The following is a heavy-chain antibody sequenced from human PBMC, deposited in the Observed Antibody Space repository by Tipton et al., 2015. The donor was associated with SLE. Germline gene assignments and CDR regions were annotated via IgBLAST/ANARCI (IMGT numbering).Heavy chain of an antibody. CDR1: GYSISSGYY. CDR2: IYHSGST. D-gene: IGHD3-22*01. Sequence: TLSLTCAVSGYSISSGYYWGWIRPPPGKGLAWIGSIYHSGSTYYNPSLQSRVTISVDTSKNQFSLKLSSVTAADTAVYYCARELDSPSALWGQGTLVTVSS. V-gene: IGHV4-38-2*02. CDR3: ARELDSPSAL. J-gene: IGHJ4*02.